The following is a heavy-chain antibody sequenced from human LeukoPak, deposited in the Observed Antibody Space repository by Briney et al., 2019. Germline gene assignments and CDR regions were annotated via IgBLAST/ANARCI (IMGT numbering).Heavy chain of an antibody. CDR1: GGSISSYY. CDR2: IYYSGST. V-gene: IGHV4-59*01. D-gene: IGHD6-19*01. CDR3: ARVHSGGYPYWYFDL. Sequence: SETLSLTCTVSGGSISSYYWSWIRQPPGKGLEWIGYIYYSGSTNYNPSLKSRVTISVDTPKNQFSLKLSSVTAADTAVYYCARVHSGGYPYWYFDLWGRGTLVTVSS. J-gene: IGHJ2*01.